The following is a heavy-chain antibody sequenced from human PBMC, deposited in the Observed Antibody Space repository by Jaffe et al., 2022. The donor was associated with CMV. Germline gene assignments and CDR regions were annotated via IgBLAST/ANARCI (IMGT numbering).Heavy chain of an antibody. D-gene: IGHD6-6*01. CDR1: GGSISSYY. Sequence: QVQLQESGPGLVKPSETLSLTCTVSGGSISSYYWSWIRQPPGKGLEWIGYIYYSGSTNYNPSLKSRVTISVDTSKNQFSLKLSSVTAADTAVYYCARVTGSSSSSKSVDFDYWGQGTLVTVSS. CDR2: IYYSGST. CDR3: ARVTGSSSSSKSVDFDY. J-gene: IGHJ4*02. V-gene: IGHV4-59*01.